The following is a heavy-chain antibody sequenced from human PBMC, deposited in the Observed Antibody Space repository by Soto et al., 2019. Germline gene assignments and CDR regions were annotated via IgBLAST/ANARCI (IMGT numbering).Heavy chain of an antibody. D-gene: IGHD2-15*01. CDR2: ISYDGARK. Sequence: ESGGGVVQPGRSLRLSCAASGFTFSIYAMHWVRQAPGKGLEWVAVISYDGARKAYANSVKGRFTISRDTSKNTLYLQMNSLRVEDTAAYYCSRGDREDTAVVIGARPGEYGMDVWGRGTTVTASS. CDR1: GFTFSIYA. J-gene: IGHJ6*02. CDR3: SRGDREDTAVVIGARPGEYGMDV. V-gene: IGHV3-30-3*01.